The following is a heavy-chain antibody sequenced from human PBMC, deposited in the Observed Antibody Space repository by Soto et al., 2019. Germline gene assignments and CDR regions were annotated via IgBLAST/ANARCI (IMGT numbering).Heavy chain of an antibody. Sequence: SETLSLTCTVSGGSINSGSFYWGWVRQAPGRGLEWIGSIYYSGSTHYNSSLMSRVSQSVDTSRNQFSLKLSSVTAADTAVYYCARHTLEGNYPDYFDYWGQGTLVTVSS. CDR1: GGSINSGSFY. CDR2: IYYSGST. V-gene: IGHV4-39*01. J-gene: IGHJ4*02. CDR3: ARHTLEGNYPDYFDY. D-gene: IGHD1-7*01.